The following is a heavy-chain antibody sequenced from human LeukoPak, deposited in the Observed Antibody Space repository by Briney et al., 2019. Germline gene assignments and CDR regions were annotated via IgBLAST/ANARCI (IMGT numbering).Heavy chain of an antibody. CDR3: ARGPRRIAAAGYYGMDV. CDR2: IYYSGST. D-gene: IGHD6-13*01. CDR1: GGSVSSGSYY. V-gene: IGHV4-61*01. J-gene: IGHJ6*02. Sequence: KPSETLSLTCTVSGGSVSSGSYYWSWIRQPPGKGLEWIGYIYYSGSTNYNPSLKSRVTISVDTSKNQFSLKLSSVTAADTAVYYCARGPRRIAAAGYYGMDVWGQGTTVTVSS.